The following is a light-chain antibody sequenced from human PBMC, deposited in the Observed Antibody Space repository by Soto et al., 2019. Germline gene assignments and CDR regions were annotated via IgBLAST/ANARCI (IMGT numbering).Light chain of an antibody. Sequence: QSVLTQPPSVSGAPGQRVTISCTGSSSNIGAGYDVHWYQQLPGTAPKLLIYGNSNRPSGVPDRFSGSKSGTSASLAITGLQAEDEADYYCGSYTGSRSWVFGGGTKLTVL. CDR1: SSNIGAGYD. CDR2: GNS. CDR3: GSYTGSRSWV. J-gene: IGLJ3*02. V-gene: IGLV1-40*01.